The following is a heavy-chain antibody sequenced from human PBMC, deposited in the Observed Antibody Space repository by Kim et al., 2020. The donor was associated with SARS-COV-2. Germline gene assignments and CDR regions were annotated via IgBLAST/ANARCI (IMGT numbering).Heavy chain of an antibody. D-gene: IGHD3-10*01. J-gene: IGHJ4*02. CDR1: GYTFTSYD. CDR2: MNPNSGNT. V-gene: IGHV1-8*01. CDR3: ARGRGITMVRGVRRRHTYYFDY. Sequence: ASVKVSCKASGYTFTSYDINWVRQATGQGLEWMGWMNPNSGNTGYAQKFQGRVTMTRNTSISTAYMELSSLRSEDTAVYYCARGRGITMVRGVRRRHTYYFDYWGQGTLVTVSS.